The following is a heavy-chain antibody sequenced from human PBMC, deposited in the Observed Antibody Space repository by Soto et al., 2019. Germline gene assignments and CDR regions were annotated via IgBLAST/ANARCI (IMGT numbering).Heavy chain of an antibody. CDR2: IYYSGST. Sequence: SETLSLTCTVSGGSISSYYWSWIRQPPGKGLEWIGYIYYSGSTNYNPSVKGRFTISRDNSKNTLYLQMNSLRAEDTAVYYCAAASSLGYFDYWGQGTLVTVSS. V-gene: IGHV4-59*01. CDR3: AAASSLGYFDY. CDR1: GGSISSYY. J-gene: IGHJ4*02. D-gene: IGHD2-15*01.